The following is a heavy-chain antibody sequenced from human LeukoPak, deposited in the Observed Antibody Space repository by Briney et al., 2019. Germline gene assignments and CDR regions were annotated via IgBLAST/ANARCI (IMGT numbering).Heavy chain of an antibody. CDR3: ARLGSRGFPDY. J-gene: IGHJ4*02. CDR1: GFTFSSYS. V-gene: IGHV3-48*02. Sequence: GGSLRLSCAASGFTFSSYSMNWVRQAPGKGLEWVSYISSSSSTIYYADSVKGRFTISRDNAKNSLYLQMNSLRDGDTAVYYCARLGSRGFPDYWGQGTLVTVSS. CDR2: ISSSSSTI. D-gene: IGHD3-10*01.